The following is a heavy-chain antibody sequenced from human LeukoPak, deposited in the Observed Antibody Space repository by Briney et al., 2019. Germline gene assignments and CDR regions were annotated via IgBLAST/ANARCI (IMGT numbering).Heavy chain of an antibody. CDR2: IIPIFGTA. V-gene: IGHV1-69*05. Sequence: SVKVSCKASGGTFSSYAISWVRQAPGQGLEWMGGIIPIFGTANYAQKFQGRVTITTDESTSTAYMELSSLRSEDTAVYYCARARTTTTVYYYYYMDVWGKGTTVTVSS. CDR3: ARARTTTTVYYYYYMDV. J-gene: IGHJ6*03. CDR1: GGTFSSYA. D-gene: IGHD4-17*01.